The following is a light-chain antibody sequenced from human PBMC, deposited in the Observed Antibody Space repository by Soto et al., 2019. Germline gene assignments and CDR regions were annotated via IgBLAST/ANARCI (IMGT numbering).Light chain of an antibody. CDR1: QSVSSY. CDR2: DTS. Sequence: EIVLTQSPGTLSLSPGERATLSCRASQSVSSYLAWYQQKPGQAPRLLIYDTSSRATGVPDRYSASGSGTDFTLTISRLEPEDFAVFFCQQYGTSEIIFGQGTRLEIK. J-gene: IGKJ5*01. CDR3: QQYGTSEII. V-gene: IGKV3-20*01.